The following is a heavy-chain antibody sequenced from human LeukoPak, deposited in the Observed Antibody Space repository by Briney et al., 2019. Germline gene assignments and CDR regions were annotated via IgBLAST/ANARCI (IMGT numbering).Heavy chain of an antibody. CDR2: ISGSATLT. V-gene: IGHV3-23*01. J-gene: IGHJ4*02. Sequence: PGESLRLSCAASGFTFSRNAMTWVRQAPGKGLEWVSFISGSATLTYYADSVKGRFTISRDNSKNTLYLQMNSLRAEDTAVYYCARDIRGGDGYWGQGTLVTVSS. CDR3: ARDIRGGDGY. CDR1: GFTFSRNA. D-gene: IGHD2-21*02.